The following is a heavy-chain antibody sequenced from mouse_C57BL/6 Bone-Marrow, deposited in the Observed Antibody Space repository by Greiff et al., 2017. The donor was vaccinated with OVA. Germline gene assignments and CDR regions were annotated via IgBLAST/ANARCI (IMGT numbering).Heavy chain of an antibody. CDR1: GYTFTSYW. CDR2: IHPNSGST. V-gene: IGHV1-64*01. D-gene: IGHD1-1*01. Sequence: QVQLQQSGAELVKPGASVKLSCKASGYTFTSYWMHWVKQRPGQGLEWIGMIHPNSGSTNYNEKFKSKATLTVDKSSSTAYMQLSSLTSEDSAVYYCASWDLGSSPFDYWGQGTTLTVSS. CDR3: ASWDLGSSPFDY. J-gene: IGHJ2*01.